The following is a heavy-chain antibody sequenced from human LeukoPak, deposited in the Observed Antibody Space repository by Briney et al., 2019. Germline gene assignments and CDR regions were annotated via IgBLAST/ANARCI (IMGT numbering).Heavy chain of an antibody. J-gene: IGHJ4*02. V-gene: IGHV2-70*11. Sequence: SGPALVKPTQTLTLTSTFSGFSLSTSGMSVSCIRQPPAEALEWLARIDWDDDKYYSTSLKTRLTISKDTSKNQVVLTLTNMDPVDIFFQAEDGIRDYCSSTSCYRYFDYWGQGTLVTVSS. CDR1: GFSLSTSGMS. CDR3: DGIRDYCSSTSCYRYFDY. CDR2: IDWDDDK. D-gene: IGHD2-2*01.